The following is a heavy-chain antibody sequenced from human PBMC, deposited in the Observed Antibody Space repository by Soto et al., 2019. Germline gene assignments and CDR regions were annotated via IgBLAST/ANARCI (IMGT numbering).Heavy chain of an antibody. J-gene: IGHJ4*02. D-gene: IGHD3-22*01. Sequence: VQLLESGGELVQPGGSLRLSCAASGFTFGTYAMNWVRQAPGKGLEWVSGIGASGGSRYYADSVKGRFTISRDNSKDTLYLQMSSLRVEDTAVYYCARKMADCSDTCGWGYWGQGTLVSVSS. CDR2: IGASGGSR. CDR1: GFTFGTYA. V-gene: IGHV3-23*01. CDR3: ARKMADCSDTCGWGY.